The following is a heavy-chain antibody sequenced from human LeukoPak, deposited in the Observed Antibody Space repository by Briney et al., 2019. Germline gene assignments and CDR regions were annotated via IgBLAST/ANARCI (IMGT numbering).Heavy chain of an antibody. D-gene: IGHD3-10*01. J-gene: IGHJ4*02. CDR3: TPDLLRRSGQSPVYGAGSYVSDY. Sequence: GGSLSLSCAASGFTFSNAWMSWVRQAPGKGLEWVGRLKSKTDDGTTNYTAPVKGRFTISRDDSKNTLYLQMTGLTTEDTAVYYCTPDLLRRSGQSPVYGAGSYVSDYWGEGTLLTVSS. CDR1: GFTFSNAW. V-gene: IGHV3-15*01. CDR2: LKSKTDDGTT.